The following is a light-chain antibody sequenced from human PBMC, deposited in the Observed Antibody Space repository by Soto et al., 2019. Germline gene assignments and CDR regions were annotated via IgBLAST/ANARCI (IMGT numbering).Light chain of an antibody. CDR2: AAS. CDR3: QKYDSAPWT. CDR1: QCISNY. J-gene: IGKJ1*01. V-gene: IGKV1-27*01. Sequence: DIQMTQSPSSLSASVRDRVTITCRASQCISNYLAWYQQKPGKVPKLLIYAASTMQSGVQSRFSGSGSGTDFTLTISSLQPEDVATYYCQKYDSAPWTFGQGTKVEIK.